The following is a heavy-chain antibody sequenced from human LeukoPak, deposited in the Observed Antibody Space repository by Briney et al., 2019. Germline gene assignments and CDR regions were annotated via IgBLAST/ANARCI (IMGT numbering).Heavy chain of an antibody. CDR1: GYTFTGYY. CDR3: ASLGDAYGSGSYAPFDF. J-gene: IGHJ4*02. V-gene: IGHV1-2*02. CDR2: INPNSGGT. D-gene: IGHD3-10*01. Sequence: ASVKVSCKASGYTFTGYYIYWLRQAPGQGLEWMGWINPNSGGTKYAQKFQGRVTMTRDTSISTAYMELTRLGSDDTAVFYCASLGDAYGSGSYAPFDFWGQGTLVTVSS.